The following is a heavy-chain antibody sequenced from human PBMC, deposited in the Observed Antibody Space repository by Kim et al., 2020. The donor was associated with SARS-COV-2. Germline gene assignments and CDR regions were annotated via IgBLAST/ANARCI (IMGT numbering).Heavy chain of an antibody. CDR1: GFGFSSYS. CDR2: IGTITTYI. Sequence: GGSLRLSCAASGFGFSSYSMNWVRQAPGKGLEWVSSIGTITTYIHYADSVKGRFTISRDNAQNALYLQMNTLRDEDTAVYYCARDGRTLSDYHWFDRWGQRTLVTVSS. J-gene: IGHJ5*02. D-gene: IGHD4-17*01. CDR3: ARDGRTLSDYHWFDR. V-gene: IGHV3-21*01.